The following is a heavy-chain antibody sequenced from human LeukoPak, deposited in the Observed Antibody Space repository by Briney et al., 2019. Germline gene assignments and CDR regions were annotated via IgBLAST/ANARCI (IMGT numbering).Heavy chain of an antibody. CDR1: TYIFSNSW. CDR3: ERRNVDLSFDY. D-gene: IGHD1-1*01. V-gene: IGHV5-51*01. CDR2: IYPPDSDT. Sequence: GESLKISCKGSTYIFSNSWIGWVRQMPGKGLEWMGIIYPPDSDTRYSPSFQGQVTLSADKSISTAYLQWSSLKASDTAIYYCERRNVDLSFDYWGQGTLVTVSS. J-gene: IGHJ4*02.